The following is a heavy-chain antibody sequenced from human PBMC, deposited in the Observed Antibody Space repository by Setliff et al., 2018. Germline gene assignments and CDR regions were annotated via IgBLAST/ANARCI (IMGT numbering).Heavy chain of an antibody. CDR3: VREGYSEYFQD. CDR2: VYHNENT. J-gene: IGHJ1*01. Sequence: PSETLSLTCAVSGASITSNNWWSWVRQPPGMRLEWIGEVYHNENTNYNVSLKSRVSISXXXSKXXLXXTXSSVTAADTAVYYCVREGYSEYFQDWGRGTLVTVSS. D-gene: IGHD1-1*01. CDR1: GASITSNNW. V-gene: IGHV4-4*02.